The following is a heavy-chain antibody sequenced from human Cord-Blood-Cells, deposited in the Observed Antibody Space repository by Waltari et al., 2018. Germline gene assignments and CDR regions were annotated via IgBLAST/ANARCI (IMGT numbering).Heavy chain of an antibody. CDR2: IKQDGSEK. J-gene: IGHJ4*02. D-gene: IGHD1-26*01. CDR1: GFTFSSSW. CDR3: ARSGSYYIPFDY. Sequence: EVQLVESGGGLVQPGGSLRLSCAASGFTFSSSWMSWVRQAPGKGLEWVANIKQDGSEKYYVDSVKGRFTISRDNAKNSLYLQMNSLRAEDTAVYYCARSGSYYIPFDYWGQGTLVTVSS. V-gene: IGHV3-7*01.